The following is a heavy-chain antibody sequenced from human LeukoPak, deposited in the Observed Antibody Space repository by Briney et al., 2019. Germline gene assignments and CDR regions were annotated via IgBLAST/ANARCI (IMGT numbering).Heavy chain of an antibody. D-gene: IGHD6-13*01. CDR1: GGSSSGYY. CDR3: ARGLDIAATSFDY. J-gene: IGHJ4*02. V-gene: IGHV4-34*01. CDR2: INHSGST. Sequence: SETLSLTCAVYGGSSSGYYWSWIRQPPGKGLEWIGEINHSGSTNYNPSLKSRVTISVDTSKNQFSLKLSSVTAADTAVYYCARGLDIAATSFDYWGQGTLVTVSS.